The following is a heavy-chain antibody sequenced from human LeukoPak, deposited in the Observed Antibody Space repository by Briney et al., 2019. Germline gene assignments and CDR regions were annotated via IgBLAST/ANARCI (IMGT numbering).Heavy chain of an antibody. J-gene: IGHJ4*02. CDR2: IHPSGTL. V-gene: IGHV4-31*03. CDR3: SRGLDSRKLGY. CDR1: GASFSSGDQY. Sequence: PSETLSLTCTVSGASFSSGDQYWHWIRQSPGKSLEWIGSIHPSGTLYNNPSLESRVTMSMDTSKNQFSLNLNSVTAADTAVYFCSRGLDSRKLGYWGQGTLVTVSS. D-gene: IGHD3-22*01.